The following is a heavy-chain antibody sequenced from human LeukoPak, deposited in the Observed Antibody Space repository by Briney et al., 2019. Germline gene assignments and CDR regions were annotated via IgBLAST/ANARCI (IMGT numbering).Heavy chain of an antibody. Sequence: PGRSLRLSCAASGFTFNSYGMHWVRKAPGKGLECVALIWYEGSNKYYADSVKGRFTISRDNSKNTLYLEINSLRAEDTAVYYCARGKYSNGWYYFDYWGQGTLVTVSS. CDR2: IWYEGSNK. CDR3: ARGKYSNGWYYFDY. CDR1: GFTFNSYG. V-gene: IGHV3-33*01. J-gene: IGHJ4*02. D-gene: IGHD6-19*01.